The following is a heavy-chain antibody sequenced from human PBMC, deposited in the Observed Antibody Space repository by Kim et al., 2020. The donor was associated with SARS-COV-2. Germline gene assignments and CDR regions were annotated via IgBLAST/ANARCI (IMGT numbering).Heavy chain of an antibody. D-gene: IGHD2-21*02. CDR3: VKSGGNSYYYYYGMDV. Sequence: GGSLRLSCSASGFTFSSYAMHWVRQAPGKGLEYVSAISSNGGSTYYADSVKGRFTISRDNSKNTLYLQMSSLRAEDTAVYYCVKSGGNSYYYYYGMDVWGQGTTVTVSS. CDR2: ISSNGGST. CDR1: GFTFSSYA. J-gene: IGHJ6*02. V-gene: IGHV3-64D*06.